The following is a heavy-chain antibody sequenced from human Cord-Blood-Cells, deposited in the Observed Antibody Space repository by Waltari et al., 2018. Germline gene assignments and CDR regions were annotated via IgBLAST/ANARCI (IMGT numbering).Heavy chain of an antibody. V-gene: IGHV3-15*01. CDR2: IKSKTDGGTT. Sequence: EVQLVESGGGLVKPGGSLRLSCAASGFTFSNAWMSWVRQAPGKGLGWVGRIKSKTDGGTTDYAAPVKGRFTISRDDSKNTLYLQMNSLKTEDTAVYYCTTGKSVGGDAFDIWGQGTMVTVSS. D-gene: IGHD3-16*01. CDR3: TTGKSVGGDAFDI. J-gene: IGHJ3*02. CDR1: GFTFSNAW.